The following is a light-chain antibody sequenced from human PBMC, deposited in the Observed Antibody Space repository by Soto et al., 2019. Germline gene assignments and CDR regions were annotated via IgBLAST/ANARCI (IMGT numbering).Light chain of an antibody. CDR3: CSYTSSSTLVI. V-gene: IGLV2-14*01. J-gene: IGLJ2*01. CDR2: EVR. CDR1: SSDVGGYDY. Sequence: QSALTQPASVSGSPGQSIIISCTGTSSDVGGYDYVSWYQQYPGKAPKLMIYEVRNRPSGVSNRFSGSKSGNTASLTISGLQAEDEAAYYCCSYTSSSTLVIFGGGTKVTVL.